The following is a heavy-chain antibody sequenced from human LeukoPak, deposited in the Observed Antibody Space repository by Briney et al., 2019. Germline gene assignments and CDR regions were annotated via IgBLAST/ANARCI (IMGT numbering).Heavy chain of an antibody. CDR1: GYTFTSYG. D-gene: IGHD2-15*01. V-gene: IGHV1-18*01. J-gene: IGHJ4*02. Sequence: ASVKVSCKASGYTFTSYGISWVRQAPGQGLEWMGWISAYNGNTNYAQKLQGRVTKTTDTSTSTAYMELRSLRSDDAAVYYCARDRRYCSGGSCYLYWGQGTLVTVSS. CDR2: ISAYNGNT. CDR3: ARDRRYCSGGSCYLY.